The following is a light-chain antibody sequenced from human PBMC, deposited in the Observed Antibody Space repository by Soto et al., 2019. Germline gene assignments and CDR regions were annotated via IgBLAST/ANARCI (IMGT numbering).Light chain of an antibody. Sequence: EIVLTQSPATLSLSPGESATLSCRASQSVSSYLAWYQQKPGQAPRLLIYDASNRATGIPARFSGSGSGTDFTLTISSLEPEDFAVYYCQQRSLFGQGTRLEI. J-gene: IGKJ5*01. V-gene: IGKV3-11*01. CDR2: DAS. CDR3: QQRSL. CDR1: QSVSSY.